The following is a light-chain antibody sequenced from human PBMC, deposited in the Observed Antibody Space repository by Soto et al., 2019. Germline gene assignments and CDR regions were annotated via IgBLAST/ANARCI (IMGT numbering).Light chain of an antibody. CDR2: DAS. CDR1: QSVSSY. CDR3: QHRSNWPLT. J-gene: IGKJ4*01. V-gene: IGKV3-11*01. Sequence: EIVLTQSPATLSLSPGQRATLSCRASQSVSSYLAWYQQKPGQAPRLLIYDASNRATGIPARFSGSGSGTDFTLTISSLEPEDFAVYYCQHRSNWPLTFGGGTKVEIK.